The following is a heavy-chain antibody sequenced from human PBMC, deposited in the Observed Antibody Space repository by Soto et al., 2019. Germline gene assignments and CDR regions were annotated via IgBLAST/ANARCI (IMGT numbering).Heavy chain of an antibody. CDR3: ARDGNTAAFDY. V-gene: IGHV3-66*01. J-gene: IGHJ4*02. Sequence: ETLSLTCAVYGGSFSGYYWSWIRQPPGKGLEWVSVIYSGGSTYYADSVKGRFTISRDNSKNTLYLQMNSLRAEDTAVYYCARDGNTAAFDYWGQGTLVTVSS. D-gene: IGHD5-18*01. CDR2: IYSGGST. CDR1: GGSFSGYY.